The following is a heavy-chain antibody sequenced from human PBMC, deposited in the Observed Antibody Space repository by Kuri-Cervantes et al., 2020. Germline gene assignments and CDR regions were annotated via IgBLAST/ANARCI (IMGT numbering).Heavy chain of an antibody. CDR2: IYSGGST. J-gene: IGHJ4*02. CDR3: TTTGVKWELTGNY. D-gene: IGHD1-26*01. V-gene: IGHV3-53*01. CDR1: GFTVSSNY. Sequence: GESLKISCAASGFTVSSNYMSWVRQAPGKGLEWVSVIYSGGSTYYADSVKGRFTISRDNSKNTLYLQMNSLRAEDTAVYYCTTTGVKWELTGNYWGQGTLVTVSS.